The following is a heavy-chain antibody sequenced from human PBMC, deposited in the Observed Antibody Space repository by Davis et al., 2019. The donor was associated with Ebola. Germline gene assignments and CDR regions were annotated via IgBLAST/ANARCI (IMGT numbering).Heavy chain of an antibody. Sequence: PGGSLRLSCAASGFTFSSYAMHWVRQAPGKGLEWVAVISYDGSNKYYADSVKGRFTISRDNAKNSLYLQMNSLRAEDTAVYYCARDLLPWLPIDYWGQGTLVTVSS. D-gene: IGHD5-18*01. CDR3: ARDLLPWLPIDY. V-gene: IGHV3-30-3*01. J-gene: IGHJ4*02. CDR2: ISYDGSNK. CDR1: GFTFSSYA.